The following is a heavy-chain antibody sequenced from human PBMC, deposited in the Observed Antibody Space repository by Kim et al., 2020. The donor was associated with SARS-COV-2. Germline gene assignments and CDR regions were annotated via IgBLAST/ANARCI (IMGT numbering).Heavy chain of an antibody. D-gene: IGHD4-17*01. V-gene: IGHV1-18*01. Sequence: ASVKVSCKASGYTFTSYGISWVRQAPGQGLEWMGWISAYNGNTNYAQKLQGRVTMTTDTSTSTAYMELRSLGSDDTAVYYCARVSLGDYGGYVDAFDIWGQGTMVTVSS. J-gene: IGHJ3*02. CDR1: GYTFTSYG. CDR2: ISAYNGNT. CDR3: ARVSLGDYGGYVDAFDI.